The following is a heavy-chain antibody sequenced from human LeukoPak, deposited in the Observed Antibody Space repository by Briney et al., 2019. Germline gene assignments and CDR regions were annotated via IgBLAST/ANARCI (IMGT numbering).Heavy chain of an antibody. D-gene: IGHD6-13*01. J-gene: IGHJ6*03. CDR3: ARASYSSSWYGIGGPYYYYYYMDV. CDR2: IYYSGST. CDR1: GGSISSSSYY. V-gene: IGHV4-39*07. Sequence: KPSETLSLTCTVSGGSISSSSYYWGWIRQPPGKGLEWIGSIYYSGSTYYNPSLKSRVTISVDTSKNQFSLKLSSVTAADTAVYYCARASYSSSWYGIGGPYYYYYYMDVWGKGTTVTISS.